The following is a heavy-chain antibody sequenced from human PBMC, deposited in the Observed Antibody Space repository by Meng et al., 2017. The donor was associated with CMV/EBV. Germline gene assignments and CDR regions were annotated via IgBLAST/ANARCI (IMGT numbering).Heavy chain of an antibody. CDR1: GFTFSSYS. CDR3: ARDRLVRDTIFGVDYYGMDV. Sequence: GESLKISCAASGFTFSSYSMNWVRQAPGKGLEWVSSISSSSSYMYYADSVKGRFTISRDNAKNSLYLQMNSLRAEDTAVYYCARDRLVRDTIFGVDYYGMDVWGQGTTVTVSS. D-gene: IGHD3-3*01. J-gene: IGHJ6*02. V-gene: IGHV3-21*01. CDR2: ISSSSSYM.